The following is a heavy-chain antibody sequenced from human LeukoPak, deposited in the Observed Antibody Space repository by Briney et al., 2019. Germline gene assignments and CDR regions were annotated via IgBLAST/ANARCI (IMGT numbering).Heavy chain of an antibody. J-gene: IGHJ5*02. CDR1: EFSVGSNY. CDR2: IYSGGST. CDR3: ARKRVMGGTRWFDL. D-gene: IGHD1-26*01. Sequence: GGSLRLSCAASEFSVGSNYMTWVRQAPGKGLEWVSLIYSGGSTYYADSVKGRFTISRDNSKNTLYLQMSSLRAEDTAIYYCARKRVMGGTRWFDLWGQGTLVTVSS. V-gene: IGHV3-66*01.